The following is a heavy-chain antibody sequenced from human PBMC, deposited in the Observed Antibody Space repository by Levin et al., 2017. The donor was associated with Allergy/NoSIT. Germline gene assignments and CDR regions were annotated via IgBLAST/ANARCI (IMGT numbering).Heavy chain of an antibody. Sequence: SLKISCNTSGFTFSNYAMHWVRQGPGKGLEWVAGISWNSGTKDYADSVKGRFTISRDNDKKSVHLQMSSLRLEDTALYYCAKSDINCYFDLWGRGTLVSVSS. D-gene: IGHD2-21*01. CDR1: GFTFSNYA. CDR3: AKSDINCYFDL. J-gene: IGHJ2*01. V-gene: IGHV3-9*01. CDR2: ISWNSGTK.